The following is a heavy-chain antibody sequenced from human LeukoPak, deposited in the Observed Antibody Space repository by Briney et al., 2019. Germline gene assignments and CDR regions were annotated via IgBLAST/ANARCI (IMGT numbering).Heavy chain of an antibody. Sequence: AGGSLRLSCAASGFTFSGSGMHWVRQASGKGREWVGRIRRKANSYATAYAASVKDRFTIAREDAKNTAYLQMNSLKTEDTAVYYCAKGIIVAPGKVYFDYWGQGTLVTVSS. V-gene: IGHV3-73*01. J-gene: IGHJ4*02. CDR2: IRRKANSYAT. D-gene: IGHD6-13*01. CDR1: GFTFSGSG. CDR3: AKGIIVAPGKVYFDY.